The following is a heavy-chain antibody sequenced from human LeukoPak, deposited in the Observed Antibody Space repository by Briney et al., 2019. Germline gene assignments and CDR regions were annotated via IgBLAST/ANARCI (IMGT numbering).Heavy chain of an antibody. Sequence: GESLKISCKGSGYSFTSYWIGWVRQMPGKGLEWMGIIYPGDSDTRYSPSFQGQVTISADKSISTAYLQWSSLKASDTAMCYCARQGDIVVVPAATNWFDPWGQGTLVTVSS. CDR1: GYSFTSYW. J-gene: IGHJ5*02. V-gene: IGHV5-51*01. CDR3: ARQGDIVVVPAATNWFDP. CDR2: IYPGDSDT. D-gene: IGHD2-2*01.